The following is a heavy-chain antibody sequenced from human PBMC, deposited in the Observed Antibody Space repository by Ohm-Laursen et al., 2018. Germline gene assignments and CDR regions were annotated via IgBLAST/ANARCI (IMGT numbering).Heavy chain of an antibody. Sequence: SLRLSCSASDFTLSSYSMNWVRQAPGKGLEWLAYIGRWSDTIKYAASVKGRFTISRDNAKNSLYLQMNSLRAEDTAVYYCATDSSSWYQYYYYYGMDVWGQGTTVTVSS. V-gene: IGHV3-48*04. CDR3: ATDSSSWYQYYYYYGMDV. D-gene: IGHD6-13*01. CDR1: DFTLSSYS. CDR2: IGRWSDTI. J-gene: IGHJ6*02.